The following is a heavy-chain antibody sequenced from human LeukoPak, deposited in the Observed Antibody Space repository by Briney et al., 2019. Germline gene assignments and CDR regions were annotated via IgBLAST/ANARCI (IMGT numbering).Heavy chain of an antibody. CDR2: INLSSDRT. J-gene: IGHJ4*02. CDR3: ARIQDGGNSDY. Sequence: ASVKVSCKASGYNFNSHYIHWVRQAPGQGLEWMGIINLSSDRTYYAQKFQDRVTMTRDTSTSTVYMELGSLGSEDTAVYYCARIQDGGNSDYWGQGTLVTVSS. CDR1: GYNFNSHY. D-gene: IGHD4-23*01. V-gene: IGHV1-46*02.